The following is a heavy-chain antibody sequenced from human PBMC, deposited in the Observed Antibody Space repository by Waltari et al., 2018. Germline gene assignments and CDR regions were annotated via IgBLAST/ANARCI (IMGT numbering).Heavy chain of an antibody. D-gene: IGHD2-8*01. Sequence: QVQLVQSGAEVKKPGASVKVSCKASGYTFTSYAINWVRQATGQGLEWMGWMNPNSGNTGYAQKFQGRVTITRNTSISTAYMELSSLRSDDTAVYYCARDGRTNGVCYDYWGQGTLVTVSS. CDR3: ARDGRTNGVCYDY. V-gene: IGHV1-8*03. J-gene: IGHJ4*02. CDR2: MNPNSGNT. CDR1: GYTFTSYA.